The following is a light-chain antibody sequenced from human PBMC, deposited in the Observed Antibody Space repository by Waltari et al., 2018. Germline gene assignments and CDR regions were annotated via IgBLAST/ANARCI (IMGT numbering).Light chain of an antibody. CDR3: QQRNNWPPII. CDR2: GAS. V-gene: IGKV3-11*01. J-gene: IGKJ4*01. Sequence: EIVLTQSPATLSLSPGERATLSCRASQSISTYLAWYQQKPGQAPRLLIYGASNRATGIPARFSGSGSGTDFTLTISSLEPEDSAVYYFQQRNNWPPIIFGGGTKVEIK. CDR1: QSISTY.